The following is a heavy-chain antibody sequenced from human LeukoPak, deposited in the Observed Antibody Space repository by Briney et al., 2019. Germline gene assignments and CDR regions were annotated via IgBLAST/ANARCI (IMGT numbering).Heavy chain of an antibody. CDR1: GFKFSSYS. D-gene: IGHD3-22*01. CDR2: ISSSSSYI. Sequence: GGSLRLSCAASGFKFSSYSMKWVRQAPGKGLEWVSFISSSSSYIYYADSLKGRFTISRDNAKNSLYLQMNSLRAEDTAVYYCARYPSYYDSSGYLPGLTFDIWGQGTMVTVSS. V-gene: IGHV3-21*04. CDR3: ARYPSYYDSSGYLPGLTFDI. J-gene: IGHJ3*02.